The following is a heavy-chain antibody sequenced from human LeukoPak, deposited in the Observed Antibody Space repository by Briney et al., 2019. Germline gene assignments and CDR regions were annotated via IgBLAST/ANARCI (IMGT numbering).Heavy chain of an antibody. CDR2: IYPGDSDT. J-gene: IGHJ4*02. CDR1: GSSFTSYW. D-gene: IGHD2-8*01. Sequence: GESLKISCQGSGSSFTSYWIGWVRQLPGKGLEWMGIIYPGDSDTRYSPSFQGQVTISADKSISTAYLQWSSLKASDTAMYYCARFLKSNYYFDYWGQGTLVTVSS. CDR3: ARFLKSNYYFDY. V-gene: IGHV5-51*01.